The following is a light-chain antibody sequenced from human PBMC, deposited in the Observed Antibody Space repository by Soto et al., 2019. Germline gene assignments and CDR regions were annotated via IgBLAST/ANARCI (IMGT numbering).Light chain of an antibody. CDR3: QQYYNWPRT. V-gene: IGKV3D-15*01. CDR2: GAS. Sequence: EIVMTQSPATLSVSPGEGATLSCRASQSINRDLAWYVQKPGQAPRRVIYGASTWGTGVPPRFTGSGSGTEFTLTINSLQAEDCAVYYCQQYYNWPRTFGQGTRLEIK. J-gene: IGKJ5*01. CDR1: QSINRD.